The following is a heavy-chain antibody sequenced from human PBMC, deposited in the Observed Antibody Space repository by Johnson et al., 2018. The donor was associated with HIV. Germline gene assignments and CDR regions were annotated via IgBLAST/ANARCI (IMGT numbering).Heavy chain of an antibody. CDR1: GFTFSSCA. V-gene: IGHV3-23*04. J-gene: IGHJ3*02. D-gene: IGHD1-1*01. CDR3: ANPTGSDAFDI. CDR2: ISGSNAST. Sequence: VQLVESGGSVVRPGGSLRLSCAASGFTFSSCAMSWVRQAPGKGLEWVSGISGSNASTYYADSVKGRFTISRDNSKNTLYLQMNSLRAEDTAVYYCANPTGSDAFDIWGQGTMVTVSS.